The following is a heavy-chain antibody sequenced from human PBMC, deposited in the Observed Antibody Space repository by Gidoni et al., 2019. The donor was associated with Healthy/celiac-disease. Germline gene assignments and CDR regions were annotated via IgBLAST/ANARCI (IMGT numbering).Heavy chain of an antibody. J-gene: IGHJ6*02. V-gene: IGHV3-48*02. CDR2: ISSSSSTI. CDR3: ARRGAAASFGYYYGMDV. Sequence: EVQLVESGGGLVQPGGSLRLSCAASGFTFSSYSMYWVRQAPGMGLEWVSYISSSSSTIYYADSVKGRFTISRDNDKNSLYLQKNSLRDEDTAVYYCARRGAAASFGYYYGMDVWGQGTTVTVSS. D-gene: IGHD6-13*01. CDR1: GFTFSSYS.